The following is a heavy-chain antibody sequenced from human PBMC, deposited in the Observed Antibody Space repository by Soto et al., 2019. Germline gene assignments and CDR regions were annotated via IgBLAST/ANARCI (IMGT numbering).Heavy chain of an antibody. V-gene: IGHV3-7*01. CDR2: IKQDGSEK. CDR1: GFTFSSYW. CDR3: SRALEYYDILTGFLFAFDI. D-gene: IGHD3-9*01. J-gene: IGHJ3*02. Sequence: GGSLRLSCAASGFTFSSYWMSWVRQAPGKGLEWVANIKQDGSEKYYVDSVKGRFTISRDTAKNSLYLQMNSLRAEDTAVYYCSRALEYYDILTGFLFAFDIWGQGTTVTVSS.